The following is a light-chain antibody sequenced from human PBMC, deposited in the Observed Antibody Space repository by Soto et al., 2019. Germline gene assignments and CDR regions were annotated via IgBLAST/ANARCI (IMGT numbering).Light chain of an antibody. CDR2: GTS. CDR3: QQFGDSLT. J-gene: IGKJ4*01. Sequence: EIVVTQSPGTLSLSPWERATLSCRASQSISTDHLAWYQQKPVQPPRLLIYGTSSRATGIPDRFSGSGSGTDFTLTVSRLEPEDFAVYYCQQFGDSLTFGGGTKVDIK. CDR1: QSISTDH. V-gene: IGKV3-20*01.